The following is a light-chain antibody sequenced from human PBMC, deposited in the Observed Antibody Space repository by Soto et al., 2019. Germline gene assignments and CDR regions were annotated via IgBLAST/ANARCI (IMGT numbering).Light chain of an antibody. CDR1: SANIGSNY. CDR3: QSYDSSLSGPSYV. V-gene: IGLV1-40*01. J-gene: IGLJ1*01. CDR2: GNS. Sequence: QSVLTQPPSVSAAPGQKVTISCSGSSANIGSNYVSWYQQLPGTAPKLLIYGNSNRPSGVPDRFSGSKSGTSASLAITGLQAEDEADYYCQSYDSSLSGPSYVFGTGTKLTVL.